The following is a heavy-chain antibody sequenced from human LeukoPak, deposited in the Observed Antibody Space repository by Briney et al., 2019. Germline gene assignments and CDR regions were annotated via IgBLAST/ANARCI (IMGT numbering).Heavy chain of an antibody. Sequence: ASVKVSCKASGYTFTGYYMHWVRQAPGQGLEWMGWINPNSGGTNYAQKFQGRVTMTRDTSISTAYMELSRLRSDDTAVYYCARGFYYYGSGSYDGYYYYMDVWGKGTTVTISS. CDR2: INPNSGGT. CDR1: GYTFTGYY. D-gene: IGHD3-10*01. CDR3: ARGFYYYGSGSYDGYYYYMDV. J-gene: IGHJ6*03. V-gene: IGHV1-2*02.